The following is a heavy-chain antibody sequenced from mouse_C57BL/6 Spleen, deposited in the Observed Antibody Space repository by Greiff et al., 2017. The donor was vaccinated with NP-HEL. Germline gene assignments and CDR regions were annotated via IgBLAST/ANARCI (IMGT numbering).Heavy chain of an antibody. CDR2: ISDGGSYT. J-gene: IGHJ4*01. V-gene: IGHV5-4*03. Sequence: EVKLQESGGGLVKPGGSLKLSCAASGFTFSSYAMSWVRQTPEKRLEWVATISDGGSYTYYPDNVKGRFTISRDNAKNNLYLQMSHLKSEDTAMYYCARRRDFQYYYAMDYWGQGTSVTVSS. CDR1: GFTFSSYA. CDR3: ARRRDFQYYYAMDY. D-gene: IGHD2-4*01.